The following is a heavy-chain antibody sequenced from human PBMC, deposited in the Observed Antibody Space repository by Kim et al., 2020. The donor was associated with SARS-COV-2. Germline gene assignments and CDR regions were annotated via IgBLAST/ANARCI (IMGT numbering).Heavy chain of an antibody. Sequence: GGSLRLSCATSGFSFDKYWMHWVRQPPGKELVWVARITSDGSTTSYADSVKGRLTVSRDNAKNAVYLQMDSLRADDTAVYYCARGHASGNQYDTFDIWGQGTMVSVSS. CDR3: ARGHASGNQYDTFDI. CDR1: GFSFDKYW. J-gene: IGHJ3*02. D-gene: IGHD6-25*01. V-gene: IGHV3-74*01. CDR2: ITSDGSTT.